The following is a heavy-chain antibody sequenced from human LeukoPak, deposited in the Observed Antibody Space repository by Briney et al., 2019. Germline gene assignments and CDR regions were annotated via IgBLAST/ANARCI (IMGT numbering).Heavy chain of an antibody. J-gene: IGHJ4*02. Sequence: SETLSLTCSVSGGSISSYYWSWIRQPPGKGLEWIGYIYYSGSTNYNPSLKSRVTISVDTSKHQFSLNLRYVTAADTAVYYCARGSPAIFGVVIMNFGVDYWGQGALVTVSS. CDR2: IYYSGST. CDR1: GGSISSYY. CDR3: ARGSPAIFGVVIMNFGVDY. D-gene: IGHD3-3*01. V-gene: IGHV4-59*01.